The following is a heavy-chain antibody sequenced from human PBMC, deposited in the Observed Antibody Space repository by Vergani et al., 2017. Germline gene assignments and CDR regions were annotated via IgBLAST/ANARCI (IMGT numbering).Heavy chain of an antibody. Sequence: EVQLVESGGGLVQPGGSLRLSCAASGFTFSSYWMSWVRQAPGKGLEWVANIKQDGSEKYYVDSVKGRFTISRDNAKNSLYLQMNSLRAEDTAVYYCAXDPSGYDQPSYFDYWGQGTLVTVSS. CDR2: IKQDGSEK. J-gene: IGHJ4*02. CDR1: GFTFSSYW. CDR3: AXDPSGYDQPSYFDY. V-gene: IGHV3-7*01. D-gene: IGHD5-12*01.